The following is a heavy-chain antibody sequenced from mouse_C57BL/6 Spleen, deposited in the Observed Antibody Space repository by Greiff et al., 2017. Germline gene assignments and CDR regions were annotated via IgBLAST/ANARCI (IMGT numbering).Heavy chain of an antibody. CDR2: FYPGSGSI. D-gene: IGHD1-1*01. Sequence: VQLQESGAELVKPGASVKLSCKASGYTFTEYTIHWVKQRSGQGLEWIGWFYPGSGSIKYNEKFKDKATLTADKSSSTAYMELSRLTSEDSAVYCCASDEDGDYYYGSAYYFDYWGQGTTLTVSS. V-gene: IGHV1-62-2*01. CDR1: GYTFTEYT. J-gene: IGHJ2*01. CDR3: ASDEDGDYYYGSAYYFDY.